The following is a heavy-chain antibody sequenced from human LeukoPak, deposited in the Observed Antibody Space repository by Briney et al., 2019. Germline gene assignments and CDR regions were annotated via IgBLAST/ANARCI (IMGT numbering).Heavy chain of an antibody. CDR1: GFTFSNYW. Sequence: PGGSLRLSCAASGFTFSNYWMSWVRQAPGKGLEWVAHINKDGSEIYYVDSVKGRFTISRDNAKSSLSLQMNSLRVEDTAVYYCARDKVTYWGQGSLSRSPQ. V-gene: IGHV3-7*01. CDR3: ARDKVTY. J-gene: IGHJ4*02. CDR2: INKDGSEI.